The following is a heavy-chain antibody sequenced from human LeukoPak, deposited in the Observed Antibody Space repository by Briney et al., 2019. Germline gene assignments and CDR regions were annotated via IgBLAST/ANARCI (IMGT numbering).Heavy chain of an antibody. CDR1: GGSINSYY. J-gene: IGHJ3*02. CDR2: IYYSGST. D-gene: IGHD6-13*01. Sequence: SETLSLTCTVSGGSINSYYWSWIRQRPGKGLEWIGYIYYSGSTNDKHSLKSRVTITVDTSKNQFSLKLSSVTAGDTAVYYCAIRGESSSWFPFDIWGQGTMVTVSS. CDR3: AIRGESSSWFPFDI. V-gene: IGHV4-59*08.